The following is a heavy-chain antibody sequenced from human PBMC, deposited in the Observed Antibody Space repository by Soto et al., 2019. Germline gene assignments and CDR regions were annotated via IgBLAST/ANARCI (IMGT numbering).Heavy chain of an antibody. J-gene: IGHJ4*02. CDR1: GFTFSSYA. V-gene: IGHV3-23*01. CDR2: ISGGGSST. CDR3: ARVPTTAVAGHHYFDN. D-gene: IGHD6-19*01. Sequence: GGSLRLSCAASGFTFSSYAMSWVRQAPGKGLEWVSGISGGGSSTYYADSVKGRFTISRDNAKNTLYLQMNSLRAEDTAVYYCARVPTTAVAGHHYFDNWGQGTLVTVSS.